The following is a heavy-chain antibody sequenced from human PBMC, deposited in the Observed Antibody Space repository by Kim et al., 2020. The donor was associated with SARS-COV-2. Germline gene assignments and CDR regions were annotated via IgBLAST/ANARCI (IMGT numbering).Heavy chain of an antibody. CDR2: INHRGST. Sequence: SETLSLTCAVYGESFRNFYWSWIRQPPGKGLEWIGEINHRGSTNYNPSLKSRVTISVDTSKNQFSLRLNSVTAADTAIYYCPRETSRGDVAFAVWGQGT. CDR3: PRETSRGDVAFAV. V-gene: IGHV4-34*01. J-gene: IGHJ3*01. D-gene: IGHD3-10*01. CDR1: GESFRNFY.